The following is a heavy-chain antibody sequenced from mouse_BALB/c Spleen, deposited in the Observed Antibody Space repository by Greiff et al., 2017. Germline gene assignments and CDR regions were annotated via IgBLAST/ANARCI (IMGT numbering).Heavy chain of an antibody. CDR3: ARDGPAKAY. Sequence: EVMLVESGGGLVQPGGSLRLSCATSGFTFTDYYMSWVRQPPGKALEWLGFIRNKANGYTTEYSASVKGRFTISRDNSQSILYLQMNTLRAEDSATYYCARDGPAKAYWGQGTLVTVSA. CDR1: GFTFTDYY. D-gene: IGHD1-2*01. J-gene: IGHJ3*01. V-gene: IGHV7-3*02. CDR2: IRNKANGYTT.